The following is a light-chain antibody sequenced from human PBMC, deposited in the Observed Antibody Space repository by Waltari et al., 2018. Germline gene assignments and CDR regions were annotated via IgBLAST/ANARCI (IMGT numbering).Light chain of an antibody. CDR2: ENN. V-gene: IGLV1-51*01. CDR1: SSNLVNRY. Sequence: QSVLTQPPSVSAAPGPKVTISCSGSSSNLVNRYLSWSQPLPVTAPKLLIYENNRRPSGIPDRFSCSKSGTSATLDITGLQTGDEGDYYCGSWDTSLNTGVFGGGTKLTVL. J-gene: IGLJ3*02. CDR3: GSWDTSLNTGV.